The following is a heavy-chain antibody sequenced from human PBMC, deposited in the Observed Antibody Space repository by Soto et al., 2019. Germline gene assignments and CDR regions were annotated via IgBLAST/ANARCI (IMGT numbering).Heavy chain of an antibody. J-gene: IGHJ4*02. Sequence: QVQLVESGGGVVQPGRSLRLSCAASGFTFSSYDMHWVRQAPGKGLEWVAVISYHGSNQYYTDSVKGRFTISRDNSMNTLYLQTNSLGAEDTAVYYCAKDTALGYFDYWGQGTRVTVSS. CDR1: GFTFSSYD. CDR2: ISYHGSNQ. V-gene: IGHV3-30*18. CDR3: AKDTALGYFDY. D-gene: IGHD2-21*02.